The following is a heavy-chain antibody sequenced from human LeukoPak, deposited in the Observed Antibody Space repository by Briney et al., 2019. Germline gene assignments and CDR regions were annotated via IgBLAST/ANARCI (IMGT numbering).Heavy chain of an antibody. CDR3: ARRDSSCYQGGSYYYYMDV. Sequence: SETLSLTCTVSGGSTSSYYWSWIRQPPGKGLEWIGYIYYSGSTNYNPSLKSRVTISVDTSKNQFSLKLSSVTAADTAVYYCARRDSSCYQGGSYYYYMDVWGKGTTVTVSS. CDR1: GGSTSSYY. D-gene: IGHD6-13*01. V-gene: IGHV4-59*08. CDR2: IYYSGST. J-gene: IGHJ6*03.